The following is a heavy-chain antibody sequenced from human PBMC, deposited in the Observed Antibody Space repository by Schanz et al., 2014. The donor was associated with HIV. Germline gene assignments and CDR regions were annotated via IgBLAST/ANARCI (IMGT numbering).Heavy chain of an antibody. CDR2: ISYDGSSK. Sequence: QVQLVESGGGVVQPGRSLRLSCTASGFTFSSSGMHWVRQAPGKGLEWVAVISYDGSSKNYADSVKGRFTISRDNSKNTLYLQMNSLRAEDTAVYYCPRGDTXXXFDIWGQGTLVTVSS. D-gene: IGHD2-8*02. V-gene: IGHV3-30*19. CDR1: GFTFSSSG. CDR3: PRGDTXXXFDI. J-gene: IGHJ3*02.